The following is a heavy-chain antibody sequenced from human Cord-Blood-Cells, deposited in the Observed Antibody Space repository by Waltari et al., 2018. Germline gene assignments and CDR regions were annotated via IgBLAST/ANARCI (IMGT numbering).Heavy chain of an antibody. CDR2: IYSSGST. Sequence: QLHLQESGPGRVKTSAPLSLTCTVSGDSISSSRYYCCWIRQHPGKGPEWIGSIYSSGSTYYNPSLKSRVTISVDTSKNQFSLKLSSVTAADTAVYYCARSPYCSSTSCYTEGGWFDPWGQGTLVTVSS. V-gene: IGHV4-39*01. CDR3: ARSPYCSSTSCYTEGGWFDP. D-gene: IGHD2-2*02. J-gene: IGHJ5*02. CDR1: GDSISSSRYY.